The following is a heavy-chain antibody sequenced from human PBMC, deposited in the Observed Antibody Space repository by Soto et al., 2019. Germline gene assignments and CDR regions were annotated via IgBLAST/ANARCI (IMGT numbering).Heavy chain of an antibody. CDR1: GGSISSGGYS. V-gene: IGHV4-30-2*01. Sequence: QLQLQESGSGLVKPSQTLSLTCAVSGGSISSGGYSWSWIRQPPGKGLEWIGYIYHSGSTYYNPSLKSRVTISVDRSKNHFSLKLSSVTAADTAVYYCARGGRAAAGTVWFDPWGQGTLVTVSS. CDR2: IYHSGST. CDR3: ARGGRAAAGTVWFDP. J-gene: IGHJ5*02. D-gene: IGHD6-13*01.